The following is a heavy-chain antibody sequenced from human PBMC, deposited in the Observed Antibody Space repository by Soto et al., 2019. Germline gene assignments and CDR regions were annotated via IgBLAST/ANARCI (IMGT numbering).Heavy chain of an antibody. CDR1: GFTFSSYA. CDR3: AKLFRGYSGRRGGWFDP. V-gene: IGHV3-23*01. Sequence: EVQLLESGGGLVQPGGSLRLSCAASGFTFSSYAMSWVRQAPGKGLEWVSAISGSGGSTYYADSVKGRFTISRDNSKNTLYLQTNSLRAEDTAVYYCAKLFRGYSGRRGGWFDPWGQGTLVTVSS. D-gene: IGHD5-12*01. J-gene: IGHJ5*02. CDR2: ISGSGGST.